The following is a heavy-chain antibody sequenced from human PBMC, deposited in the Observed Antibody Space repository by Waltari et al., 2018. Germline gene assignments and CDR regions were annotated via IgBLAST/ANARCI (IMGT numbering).Heavy chain of an antibody. Sequence: EVQLVESGGGLVQPGGSLRLSCVASGFPFRAYWVSWVRQAPGKGLEWTASINQDGSDKRYVDSVKGRFTISRDNGRNSVYLQMNSLRVEDTAVYYCARLYNSVTTFDYWGQGSLVTVSS. CDR2: INQDGSDK. D-gene: IGHD3-22*01. CDR3: ARLYNSVTTFDY. J-gene: IGHJ4*02. CDR1: GFPFRAYW. V-gene: IGHV3-7*01.